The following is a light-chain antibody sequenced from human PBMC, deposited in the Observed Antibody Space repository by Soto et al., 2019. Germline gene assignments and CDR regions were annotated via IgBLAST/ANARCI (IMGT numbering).Light chain of an antibody. J-gene: IGKJ1*01. CDR3: QQYGSSIQA. Sequence: EIVLTQFPGTLSLSPGERATLSCRASQSVGSNYLAWYQQRPGQPPNLLIFGASHRAPDMPDRFSGSGSGADFTLAISRLEPEEFAVYYCQQYGSSIQAFGQGTKVEIK. CDR2: GAS. V-gene: IGKV3-20*01. CDR1: QSVGSNY.